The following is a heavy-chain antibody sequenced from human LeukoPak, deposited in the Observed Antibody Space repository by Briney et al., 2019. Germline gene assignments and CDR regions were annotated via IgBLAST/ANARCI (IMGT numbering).Heavy chain of an antibody. CDR1: GFTFSSYA. V-gene: IGHV3-64*01. CDR3: ARDGGFLEWLLYGGLDY. CDR2: ISSNGGST. Sequence: GGSLRLSCAASGFTFSSYAMHWVRQAPGKGLEYVSAISSNGGSTYYANSVKGRFTISRDNSKNTLYLQMGSLRAEDMGVYYCARDGGFLEWLLYGGLDYWGQGTLVTVSS. J-gene: IGHJ4*02. D-gene: IGHD3-3*01.